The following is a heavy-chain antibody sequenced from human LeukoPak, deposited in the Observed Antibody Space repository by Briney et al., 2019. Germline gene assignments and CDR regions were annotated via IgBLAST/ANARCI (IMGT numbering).Heavy chain of an antibody. CDR3: ARGYGSGNYYPKDY. V-gene: IGHV4-34*01. CDR1: GGSFSGYY. D-gene: IGHD3-10*01. CDR2: INHSGST. Sequence: SETLSLTCAVYGGSFSGYYWSWIRQPPGKGLEWIGEINHSGSTNYNPSLKSRVTISIDTSKNQWSLKLTSVAAADTTVYYCARGYGSGNYYPKDYWGQGTLVTVSS. J-gene: IGHJ4*02.